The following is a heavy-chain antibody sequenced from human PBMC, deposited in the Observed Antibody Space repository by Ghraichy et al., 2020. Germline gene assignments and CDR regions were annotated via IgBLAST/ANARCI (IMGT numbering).Heavy chain of an antibody. CDR3: ATEEMGKKTTDFGVVVPDGDY. D-gene: IGHD3-3*01. CDR2: VRRNIEGGTI. V-gene: IGHV3-15*01. J-gene: IGHJ4*02. Sequence: GGSLRLSCSASGLSLTDVSMNWVRQAPGKGLEWVGRVRRNIEGGTIDFAAPVEGRFSITKDDSKNTLYLQMNNLKNEDTGMYYCATEEMGKKTTDFGVVVPDGDYWGQGTLVTVSS. CDR1: GLSLTDVS.